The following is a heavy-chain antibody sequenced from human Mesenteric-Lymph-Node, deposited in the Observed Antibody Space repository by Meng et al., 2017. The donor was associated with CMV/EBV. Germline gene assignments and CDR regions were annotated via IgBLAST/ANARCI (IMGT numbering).Heavy chain of an antibody. J-gene: IGHJ6*02. CDR2: INPNSGGT. CDR1: GYTFPGYY. CDR3: ARGGIAAKYPPYYYYGMDV. V-gene: IGHV1-2*02. Sequence: ASVKVSCKTSGYTFPGYYIYWVRQAPGQGLEWMGWINPNSGGTNYAQKFQGRVTMTRDTSISTAYMELSRLRSDDTAVYYCARGGIAAKYPPYYYYGMDVWGQGTTVTVSS. D-gene: IGHD6-13*01.